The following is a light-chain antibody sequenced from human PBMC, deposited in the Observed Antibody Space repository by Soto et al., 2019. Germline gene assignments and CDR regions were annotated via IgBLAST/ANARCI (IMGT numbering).Light chain of an antibody. V-gene: IGKV1D-16*01. CDR2: GAS. Sequence: DVQMTQSPSSLSASVGDRVTITCRASQDINSYLAWYQQKPENAPKSLIYGASSLQTGVPSRFSGSESGTDFTLTISNLQPEDSATYYCQQYNIYPLTFGGGTKVEIK. CDR1: QDINSY. J-gene: IGKJ4*01. CDR3: QQYNIYPLT.